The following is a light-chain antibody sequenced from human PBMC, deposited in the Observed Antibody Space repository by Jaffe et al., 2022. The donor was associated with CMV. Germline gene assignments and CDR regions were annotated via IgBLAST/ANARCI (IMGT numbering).Light chain of an antibody. CDR1: SSNIGAGYD. V-gene: IGLV1-40*01. CDR3: QSYDSGLTGSRI. J-gene: IGLJ2*01. Sequence: QSVLTQPPSVSGALGQRVTISCTGSSSNIGAGYDVHWYQQLPGTAPKLLIYDNNNRPSGVPDRFSGSKSGTSASLAITGLQAEDEADYYCQSYDSGLTGSRIFGGGTKLTVL. CDR2: DNN.